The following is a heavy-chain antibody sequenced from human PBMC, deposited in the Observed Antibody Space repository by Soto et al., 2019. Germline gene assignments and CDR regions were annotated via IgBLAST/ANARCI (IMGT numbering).Heavy chain of an antibody. J-gene: IGHJ6*03. Sequence: ASVKVSCKASGGTFSSYTISWVRQAPGQGLEWMGRIIPILGIANYAQKFQGRVTITADKSTSTAYMELSSLRSEDTAVYYCARDKKAYYGSGSYPRYYYYMDVWGKGTTVTVSS. D-gene: IGHD3-10*01. CDR2: IIPILGIA. V-gene: IGHV1-69*04. CDR1: GGTFSSYT. CDR3: ARDKKAYYGSGSYPRYYYYMDV.